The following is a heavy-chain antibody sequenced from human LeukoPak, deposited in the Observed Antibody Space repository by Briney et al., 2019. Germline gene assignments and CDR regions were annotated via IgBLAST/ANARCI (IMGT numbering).Heavy chain of an antibody. D-gene: IGHD3-10*01. CDR3: ARDRDYYGSGSYSTPFDY. J-gene: IGHJ4*02. Sequence: GASVKVSCKASGYTFTSYDINWVRQATGQGLEWMGWMNPNSGNTGYAQKFQGRVTMTRNTSISTAYMELSSLRSEDTAVYYCARDRDYYGSGSYSTPFDYWGQGTLVTVSS. CDR2: MNPNSGNT. CDR1: GYTFTSYD. V-gene: IGHV1-8*01.